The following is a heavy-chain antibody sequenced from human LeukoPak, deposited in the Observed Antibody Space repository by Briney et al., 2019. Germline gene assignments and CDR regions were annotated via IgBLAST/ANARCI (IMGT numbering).Heavy chain of an antibody. Sequence: ASVKVSCKASGYTFTGYYMHWVRQAPGQGLEWMGWINPNSGGTNYAQKFQGRVTMTRDTSISTAYMELSRLRSEDMAVYYCARGGGYCTNGVCPYYYYYYMDVWGKGTTVTVSS. V-gene: IGHV1-2*02. D-gene: IGHD2-8*01. CDR2: INPNSGGT. J-gene: IGHJ6*03. CDR1: GYTFTGYY. CDR3: ARGGGYCTNGVCPYYYYYYMDV.